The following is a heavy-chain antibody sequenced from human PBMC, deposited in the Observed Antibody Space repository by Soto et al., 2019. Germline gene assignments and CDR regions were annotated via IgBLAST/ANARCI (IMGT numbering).Heavy chain of an antibody. V-gene: IGHV4-59*05. CDR1: GGSISSYY. CDR3: ARHTPAISISDH. CDR2: IYYSGST. J-gene: IGHJ4*02. D-gene: IGHD2-15*01. Sequence: SETLSLTCTVSGGSISSYYWSWIRQPPGKGLEWIGSIYYSGSTYYNPSLKSRVTISVDTSKNQFSLKLSSVTAADTAVYYCARHTPAISISDHWGQGTLVT.